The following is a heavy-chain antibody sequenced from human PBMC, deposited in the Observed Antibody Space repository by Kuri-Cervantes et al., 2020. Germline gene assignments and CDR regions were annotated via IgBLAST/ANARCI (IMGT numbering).Heavy chain of an antibody. D-gene: IGHD4-17*01. CDR2: IYYSGST. CDR1: GGSISSGDYY. V-gene: IGHV4-30-4*02. Sequence: SETLSLTCTVSGGSISSGDYYWSWIRQPPGKGLEWIGYIYYSGSTYYNPSLKSRVTISVDTSKNQFSLRLSSVTAADTAVYYCARAIYGDYFATKDGGDKEQYYYYYYGMDFWGQGTTVTVSS. CDR3: ARAIYGDYFATKDGGDKEQYYYYYYGMDF. J-gene: IGHJ6*02.